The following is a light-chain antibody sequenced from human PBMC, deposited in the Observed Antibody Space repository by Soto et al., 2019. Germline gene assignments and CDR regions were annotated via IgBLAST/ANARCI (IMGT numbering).Light chain of an antibody. CDR3: QQANSFPLT. CDR2: AAS. Sequence: IQMTQSPSSVSASVGDRVTITCRANQGINNWLAWYQQKPGKAPNLLIHAASNLQSGVPSRFSGSGSGTEFTLTISSLQPEDFATYYCQQANSFPLTFGGGTKVEI. CDR1: QGINNW. V-gene: IGKV1D-12*01. J-gene: IGKJ4*01.